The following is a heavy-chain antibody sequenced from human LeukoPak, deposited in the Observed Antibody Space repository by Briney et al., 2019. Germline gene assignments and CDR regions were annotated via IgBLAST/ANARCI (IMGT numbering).Heavy chain of an antibody. J-gene: IGHJ4*02. Sequence: ASVKVSCKASGYTFTGYYMHWVRQAPGQGLEWMGWINPNSGGTNYAQKFQGRVTMTRDTSISTAYMELSRLRSDDTAVYYCARASFDYGSGSYYHLDYWGQGTLVTVSS. CDR1: GYTFTGYY. V-gene: IGHV1-2*02. CDR2: INPNSGGT. D-gene: IGHD3-10*01. CDR3: ARASFDYGSGSYYHLDY.